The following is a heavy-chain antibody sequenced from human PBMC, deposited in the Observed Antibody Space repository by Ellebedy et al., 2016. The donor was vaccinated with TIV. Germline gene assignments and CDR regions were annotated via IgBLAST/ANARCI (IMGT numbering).Heavy chain of an antibody. Sequence: GGSLRLSXAASGFTFSGSAMHWVRQASGKGLEWVGRIRSKANSYATAYAASVKGRFTISRDDSKNTAYLQMNSLKTEDTAVYYCTRHWDIVGATTFDAFDIWGQGTMVTVSS. D-gene: IGHD1-26*01. V-gene: IGHV3-73*01. CDR1: GFTFSGSA. CDR2: IRSKANSYAT. CDR3: TRHWDIVGATTFDAFDI. J-gene: IGHJ3*02.